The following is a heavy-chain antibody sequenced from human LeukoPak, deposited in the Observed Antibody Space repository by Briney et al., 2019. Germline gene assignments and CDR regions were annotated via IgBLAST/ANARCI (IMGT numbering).Heavy chain of an antibody. CDR1: GFTFSSYA. J-gene: IGHJ4*02. CDR3: GLNLRFLEWLLY. V-gene: IGHV3-23*01. CDR2: ITGSGGST. D-gene: IGHD3-3*01. Sequence: GGSLRLSCAASGFTFSSYAMSWVRQAPGKGLEWVSAITGSGGSTYYADSVKGRFTISRDNSKNTLYLQMNSLRAEDTAVYYCGLNLRFLEWLLYWGQGTLVTVSS.